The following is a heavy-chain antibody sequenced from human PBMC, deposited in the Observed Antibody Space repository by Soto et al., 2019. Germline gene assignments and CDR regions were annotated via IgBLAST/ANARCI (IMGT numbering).Heavy chain of an antibody. Sequence: KPGVSLRLSCAASGFTFSYYYMSWIRQAPVKGLEWVSYISSSSSYTTYAHSVKGRFTISRDNAKNSLYLQMNSLRAEDTAVYYCARDFGTMVPPSGRYYYYGMDVWGQVTTVTVSS. V-gene: IGHV3-11*06. CDR3: ARDFGTMVPPSGRYYYYGMDV. J-gene: IGHJ6*02. CDR1: GFTFSYYY. CDR2: ISSSSSYT. D-gene: IGHD3-10*01.